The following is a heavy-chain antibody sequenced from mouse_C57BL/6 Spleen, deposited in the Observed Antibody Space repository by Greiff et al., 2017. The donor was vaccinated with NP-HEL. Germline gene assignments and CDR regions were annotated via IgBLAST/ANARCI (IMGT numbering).Heavy chain of an antibody. J-gene: IGHJ1*03. CDR2: INPSSGYT. Sequence: QVQLKQSGAELARPGASVKMSCKASGYTFTSYTMHWVKQRPGQGLEWIGYINPSSGYTKYNQKFKDKATLTADTSSSTAYMQLSSLTSEDSAVYYCAREGYYGSSSDWYFDVWGTGTTVTVSS. CDR3: AREGYYGSSSDWYFDV. D-gene: IGHD1-1*01. CDR1: GYTFTSYT. V-gene: IGHV1-4*01.